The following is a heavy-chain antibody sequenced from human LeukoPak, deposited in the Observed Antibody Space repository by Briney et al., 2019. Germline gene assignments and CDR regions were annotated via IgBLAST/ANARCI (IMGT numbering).Heavy chain of an antibody. CDR3: ARKDCSTTRCYAPDAFDI. CDR2: IYYSGSA. Sequence: SETLSLTCTVSGGSISSYYWSWIRQPPGKGLEWIGYIYYSGSANYNPSLKSRVTISVDTSKKQFSLKLNSVTAADTAVYYCARKDCSTTRCYAPDAFDIWGQGTMVTVSS. D-gene: IGHD2-2*01. J-gene: IGHJ3*02. CDR1: GGSISSYY. V-gene: IGHV4-59*12.